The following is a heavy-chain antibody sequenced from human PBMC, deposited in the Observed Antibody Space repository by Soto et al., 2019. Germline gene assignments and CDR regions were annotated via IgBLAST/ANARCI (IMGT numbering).Heavy chain of an antibody. Sequence: EVQLLESGGGLAQPGGSLRLSCAASGFTFSSYAMTWVRQAPGKGLGWVSSLSSSGTNTYYADSVKGRCTISRDNSKNTLFLQMNSLRAEDTAVYYCAKFRVGLFFLDDWGPGTLVTVSS. J-gene: IGHJ4*02. CDR2: LSSSGTNT. D-gene: IGHD3-10*01. CDR3: AKFRVGLFFLDD. CDR1: GFTFSSYA. V-gene: IGHV3-23*01.